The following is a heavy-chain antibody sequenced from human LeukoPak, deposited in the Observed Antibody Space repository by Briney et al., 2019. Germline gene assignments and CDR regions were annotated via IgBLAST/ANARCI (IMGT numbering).Heavy chain of an antibody. CDR3: TRARLSGIVVVTSDAFDI. CDR1: GFTFGNYS. Sequence: AGGSLRLSCAGSGFTFGNYSMTWVRQAPGKGLEWISSISSSSSYIHYADSVKGRFTISRDNSKNTLYLQMNSLRAEDTAVYYCTRARLSGIVVVTSDAFDIWGQGTMVTVSS. V-gene: IGHV3-21*03. J-gene: IGHJ3*02. CDR2: ISSSSSYI. D-gene: IGHD3-22*01.